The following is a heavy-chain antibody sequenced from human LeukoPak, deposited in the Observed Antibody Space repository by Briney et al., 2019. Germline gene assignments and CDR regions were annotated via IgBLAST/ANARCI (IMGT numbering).Heavy chain of an antibody. CDR1: GFTFSSYA. J-gene: IGHJ5*02. CDR3: ARDRGVVVPAAIGWFDP. Sequence: GGSLRLSCAASGFTFSSYAMHWVRQAPGKGLEWVALISYDGSNKYYADSVKGRFTISRDNSKNSLYLQMNSLRAEDTAVYYCARDRGVVVPAAIGWFDPWGQGTLVTVSS. V-gene: IGHV3-30-3*01. CDR2: ISYDGSNK. D-gene: IGHD2-2*02.